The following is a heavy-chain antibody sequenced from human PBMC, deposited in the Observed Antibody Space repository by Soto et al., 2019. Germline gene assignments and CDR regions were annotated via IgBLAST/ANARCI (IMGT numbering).Heavy chain of an antibody. CDR1: GGTFSSYA. Sequence: QVQLVQSGAEVKKPGSSVKVSCKASGGTFSSYAISWVRQAPGQGLEWMGGIIPIFGTANYAQKFQGRVTITADESTSTAYMELSSLRSEDTAVYYCVRAGRYCSSTSCSYNWFDPWGQGTLVTVSS. D-gene: IGHD2-2*01. V-gene: IGHV1-69*01. CDR2: IIPIFGTA. J-gene: IGHJ5*02. CDR3: VRAGRYCSSTSCSYNWFDP.